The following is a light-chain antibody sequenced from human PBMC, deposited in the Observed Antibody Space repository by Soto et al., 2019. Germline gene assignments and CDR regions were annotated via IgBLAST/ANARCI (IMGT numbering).Light chain of an antibody. V-gene: IGLV2-14*03. J-gene: IGLJ7*01. CDR1: SSDVGGYDY. CDR2: DVS. CDR3: SSYTSSSVPV. Sequence: QSVLTRPASVSGSPGQSIAISCTGTSSDVGGYDYVSWYQHHPGKAPKLMIYDVSNRPSGVSNRFSGSKSGNTASLTISGLQAEDEADYYCSSYTSSSVPVFGGGTQLTVL.